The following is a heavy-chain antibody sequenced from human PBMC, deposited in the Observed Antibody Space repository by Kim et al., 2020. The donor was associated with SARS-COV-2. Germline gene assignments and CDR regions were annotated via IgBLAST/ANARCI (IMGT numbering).Heavy chain of an antibody. V-gene: IGHV4-34*01. J-gene: IGHJ5*02. Sequence: SETLSLTCAVYGGSFSGYYWSWIRQPPGKGLEWIGEINHSGSTNYNPSLKSRVTISVDTSKNQFSLKLSSVTAADTAVYYCARAPYKAYSGSFNWFDPWGQGTLVTDSS. CDR2: INHSGST. CDR1: GGSFSGYY. D-gene: IGHD1-26*01. CDR3: ARAPYKAYSGSFNWFDP.